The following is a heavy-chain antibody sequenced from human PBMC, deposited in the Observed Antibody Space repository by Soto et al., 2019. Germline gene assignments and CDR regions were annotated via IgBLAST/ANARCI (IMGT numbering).Heavy chain of an antibody. Sequence: PSETLSLTCTVSGGSISSYYWSWIRQTPGKGLEWIGYIYYSGSTNYNPSLKSRVTISVDTSKNQFSLKLSSVTAADTAVYYCARYYGGYSDYWGQGTLVTVS. D-gene: IGHD3-10*01. J-gene: IGHJ4*02. CDR2: IYYSGST. V-gene: IGHV4-59*08. CDR1: GGSISSYY. CDR3: ARYYGGYSDY.